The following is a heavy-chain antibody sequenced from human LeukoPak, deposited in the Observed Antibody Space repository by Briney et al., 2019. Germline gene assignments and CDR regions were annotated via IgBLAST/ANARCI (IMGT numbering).Heavy chain of an antibody. Sequence: SETLSLTCTVSGGSISSSSYYWSWIRQPPGKGLEWIGYIYYSGSTNYNPSLKSRVTISVDTSKNQFSLKLSSVTAADTAVYYCARVSYGDDPDYWGQGTLVTVSS. CDR2: IYYSGST. V-gene: IGHV4-61*01. CDR3: ARVSYGDDPDY. CDR1: GGSISSSSYY. J-gene: IGHJ4*02. D-gene: IGHD4-17*01.